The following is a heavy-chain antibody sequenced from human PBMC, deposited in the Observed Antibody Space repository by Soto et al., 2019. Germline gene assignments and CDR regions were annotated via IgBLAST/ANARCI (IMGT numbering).Heavy chain of an antibody. J-gene: IGHJ6*02. D-gene: IGHD3-22*01. CDR1: GGTFSSYA. Sequence: QVQLVQSGAEVKKPGSSVKVSCKASGGTFSSYAISWVRQAPGQGLEWMGGIIPIFGTANYAQKFQGRVTITADESTSTDYMELSSLRSEETAVYYCARDRDPDSSGHTGMDVWGQGTTVTVSS. V-gene: IGHV1-69*01. CDR3: ARDRDPDSSGHTGMDV. CDR2: IIPIFGTA.